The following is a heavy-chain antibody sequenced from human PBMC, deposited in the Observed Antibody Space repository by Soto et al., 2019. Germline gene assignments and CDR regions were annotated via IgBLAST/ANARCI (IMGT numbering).Heavy chain of an antibody. CDR2: INHSGST. V-gene: IGHV4-34*01. Sequence: ETLAISCSVYGVSFSGYYWSWIRQPPGKGLEWIGEINHSGSTNYNPSLKSRVTISLDTSKNQFSLKLSSVTAADTAVYYCARGGNIVVVTAAIVTGNWFDPWGQGTLVTVSS. D-gene: IGHD2-2*01. J-gene: IGHJ5*02. CDR1: GVSFSGYY. CDR3: ARGGNIVVVTAAIVTGNWFDP.